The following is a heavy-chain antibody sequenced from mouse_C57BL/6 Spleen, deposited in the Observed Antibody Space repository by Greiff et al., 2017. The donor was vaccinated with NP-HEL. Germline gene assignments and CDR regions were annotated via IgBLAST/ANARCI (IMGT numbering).Heavy chain of an antibody. CDR2: ISNLAYSI. CDR1: GFTFSDYG. J-gene: IGHJ4*01. CDR3: ARRGDWAMDY. V-gene: IGHV5-15*01. Sequence: EVKLMESGGGLVQPGGSLKLSCAASGFTFSDYGMAWVRQAPRKGPEWVAFISNLAYSIYYADTVTGRFTISRENAKNTLYLEMSSLRSEDTAMYYCARRGDWAMDYWGQGTSVTVSS. D-gene: IGHD4-1*01.